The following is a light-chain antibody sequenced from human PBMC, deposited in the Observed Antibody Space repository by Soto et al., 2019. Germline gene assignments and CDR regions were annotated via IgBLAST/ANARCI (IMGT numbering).Light chain of an antibody. J-gene: IGLJ1*01. CDR3: QVWDIMTDNYV. Sequence: SYELTQPPSVSVAPEKTTTITCGGNNIGDKRVHWYRQKSGQAPVLLISYDSDRPSGIPERSSGSNSGNTATLTISRVEAGDEADYYCQVWDIMTDNYVFGGGTKLTVL. CDR2: YDS. V-gene: IGLV3-21*04. CDR1: NIGDKR.